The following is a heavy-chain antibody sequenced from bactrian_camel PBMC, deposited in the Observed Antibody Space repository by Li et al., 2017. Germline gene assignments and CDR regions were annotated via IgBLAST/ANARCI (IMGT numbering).Heavy chain of an antibody. J-gene: IGHJ4*01. Sequence: QLVESGGGSVQAGGSLRLSCVASGYTSKSAFMGWFRQAPGKEREAVASISTDGGPTYADSVKGRFTISRDNAKNTLYLQMANLKPEDTAEYYCVARRTTEDCYVSVWPRFWGHGTQVTVS. CDR2: ISTDGGP. CDR1: GYTSKSAF. CDR3: VARRTTEDCYVSVWPRF. V-gene: IGHV3S55*01. D-gene: IGHD3*01.